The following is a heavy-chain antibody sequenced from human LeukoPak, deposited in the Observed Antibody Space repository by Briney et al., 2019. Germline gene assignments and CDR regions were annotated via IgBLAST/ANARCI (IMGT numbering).Heavy chain of an antibody. V-gene: IGHV3-23*01. J-gene: IGHJ4*02. CDR1: GFTFSGYA. CDR3: AKSRGYSYGPFDY. CDR2: ISSSGGST. Sequence: PGGSLRLSCAASGFTFSGYAMTWVRQAPGKGLEWVSAISSSGGSTYYADSVKGRFTISSDTSRNTLYLQMSSLRAEDTAIYYCAKSRGYSYGPFDYWGQGTLVTVSS. D-gene: IGHD5-18*01.